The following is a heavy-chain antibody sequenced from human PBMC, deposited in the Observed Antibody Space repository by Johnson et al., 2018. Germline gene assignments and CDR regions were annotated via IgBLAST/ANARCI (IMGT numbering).Heavy chain of an antibody. CDR3: NTGGSGSRAAEYLQH. J-gene: IGHJ1*01. CDR2: IRSKDYGGTT. CDR1: GFTFGDYA. Sequence: VQLVESGGGLVQPGRSLRLSCTASGFTFGDYAMSWFRQAPGKGLEWVGFIRSKDYGGTTQYAASVKGRFTFSRDDSKSIAYLQMNSLKSEDTAVYYCNTGGSGSRAAEYLQHWGQGTLVTVSS. D-gene: IGHD1-26*01. V-gene: IGHV3-49*03.